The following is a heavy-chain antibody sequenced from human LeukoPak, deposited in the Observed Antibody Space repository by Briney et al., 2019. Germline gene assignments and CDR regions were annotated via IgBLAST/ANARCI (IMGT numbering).Heavy chain of an antibody. Sequence: GGSLRLSCAASGFTVSSNYMSWVRQAPGKGLEWVSVIYSGGSTYYADSVKGRFTISRDNSKNTLYLQMNSLRAEDTAVYYCARSYSSSSNWFDPWGQATLVTVSS. CDR3: ARSYSSSSNWFDP. J-gene: IGHJ5*02. CDR1: GFTVSSNY. CDR2: IYSGGST. D-gene: IGHD6-6*01. V-gene: IGHV3-53*01.